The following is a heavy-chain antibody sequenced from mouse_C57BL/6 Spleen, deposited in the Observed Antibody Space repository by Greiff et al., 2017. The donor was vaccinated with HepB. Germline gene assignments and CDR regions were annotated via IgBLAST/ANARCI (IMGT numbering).Heavy chain of an antibody. V-gene: IGHV5-4*01. J-gene: IGHJ4*01. CDR3: AREGIYYYGSSLYYYAMDY. CDR1: GFTFSSYA. D-gene: IGHD1-1*01. CDR2: ISDGGSYT. Sequence: EVNVVESGGGLVKPGGSLKLSCAASGFTFSSYAMSWVRQTPEKRLEWVATISDGGSYTYYPDNVKGRFTISRDNAKNNLYLQMSHLKSEDTAMYYCAREGIYYYGSSLYYYAMDYWGQGTSVTVSS.